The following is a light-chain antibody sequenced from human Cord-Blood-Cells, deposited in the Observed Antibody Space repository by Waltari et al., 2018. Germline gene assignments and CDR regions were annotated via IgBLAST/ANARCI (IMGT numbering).Light chain of an antibody. Sequence: EIVMTQSPATLSVSXGERXXXSCRASQSVSSNLAWYQQKPGQAPRLLIYGASTRATGIPARFSGSGSGTEFTLTISSLQSEDFAVYYCQQYNNWXLTFGGGTKVEIK. J-gene: IGKJ4*01. CDR3: QQYNNWXLT. CDR2: GAS. CDR1: QSVSSN. V-gene: IGKV3-15*01.